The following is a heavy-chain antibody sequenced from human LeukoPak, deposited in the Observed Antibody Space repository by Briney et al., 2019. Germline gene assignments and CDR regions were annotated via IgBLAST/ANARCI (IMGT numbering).Heavy chain of an antibody. CDR3: ARDPRWLQNRYDH. Sequence: GGSLRLSCAASGFTFSSYGMHWVRQAPGKGLEWVAVIWYDGSNKYYADSVKGRFTISRDNSKNTLYLQMNSLRAEDTAVYHCARDPRWLQNRYDHWGQGTLVTVSS. CDR1: GFTFSSYG. CDR2: IWYDGSNK. D-gene: IGHD5-24*01. V-gene: IGHV3-33*01. J-gene: IGHJ4*02.